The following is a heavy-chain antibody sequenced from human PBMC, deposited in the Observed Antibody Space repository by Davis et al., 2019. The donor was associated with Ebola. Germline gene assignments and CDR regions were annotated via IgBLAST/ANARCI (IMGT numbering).Heavy chain of an antibody. D-gene: IGHD2-21*01. CDR3: ARGPVWRRWFDP. Sequence: SETLSLTCTVSGGSISSYYWSWIRQPPGKGLEWIGYIYYSGSTYYNPSLKSRVTISVDTSKNQFSLKLSSVTAADTAVYYCARGPVWRRWFDPWGQGTLVTVSS. CDR1: GGSISSYY. J-gene: IGHJ5*02. V-gene: IGHV4-59*12. CDR2: IYYSGST.